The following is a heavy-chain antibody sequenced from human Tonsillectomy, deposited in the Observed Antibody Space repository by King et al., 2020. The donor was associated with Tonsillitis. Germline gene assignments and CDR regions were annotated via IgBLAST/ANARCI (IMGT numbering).Heavy chain of an antibody. CDR3: ASPSGDYDSSGYYC. D-gene: IGHD3-22*01. J-gene: IGHJ4*02. CDR2: IYYSGST. Sequence: QLQESGPGLVKPSETLSLTCTVSGGSISSSSYYWGWIRQPPGKGLEWIGSIYYSGSTYYNPSPKSRVTISVDTSQNQFSLKLSSVTAADTAVYYCASPSGDYDSSGYYCWGQGTLVTVSS. V-gene: IGHV4-39*01. CDR1: GGSISSSSYY.